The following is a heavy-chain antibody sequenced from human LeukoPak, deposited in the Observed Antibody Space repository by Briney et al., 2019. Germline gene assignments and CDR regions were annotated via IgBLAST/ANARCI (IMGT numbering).Heavy chain of an antibody. Sequence: GGSLRLSCSASGFPFSSYAMHWVRQAPGKGLEYVSAISDSGGSTYYADSVKGRFTISSDNSKNKLYFQMNSLRAEDTAVYLCVRGYSFGPYGMDVWGQGTTVTVSS. J-gene: IGHJ6*02. CDR1: GFPFSSYA. CDR3: VRGYSFGPYGMDV. CDR2: ISDSGGST. V-gene: IGHV3-64*05. D-gene: IGHD2-15*01.